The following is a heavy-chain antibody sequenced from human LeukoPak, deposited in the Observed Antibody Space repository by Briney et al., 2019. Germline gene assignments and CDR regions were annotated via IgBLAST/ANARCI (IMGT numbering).Heavy chain of an antibody. CDR3: ARDWWELPKYRYNWFDP. CDR2: INTNTGNP. D-gene: IGHD1-26*01. V-gene: IGHV7-4-1*02. CDR1: GYTFTSYA. J-gene: IGHJ5*02. Sequence: GASVKVSCKASGYTFTSYAMNWVRQAPGQGLEWMGWINTNTGNPTYAQGFTGRFVFSLDTSVSTAYLQISSLKAEDTAVYYCARDWWELPKYRYNWFDPWGQGTLVTVSS.